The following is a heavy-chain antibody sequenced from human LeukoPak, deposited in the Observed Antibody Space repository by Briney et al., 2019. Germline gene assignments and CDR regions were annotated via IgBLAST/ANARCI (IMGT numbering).Heavy chain of an antibody. V-gene: IGHV1-18*01. CDR1: GCTFTSYG. D-gene: IGHD6-6*01. J-gene: IGHJ4*02. Sequence: GASVKVSCKASGCTFTSYGISWVRQAPGQGLEWMGWISAYNGNTNYAQKLQGRVTMTTDTSTSTAYMELRSLRSDDTAVYYCARVSSSPDPFPFDYWGQGTLVTVSS. CDR3: ARVSSSPDPFPFDY. CDR2: ISAYNGNT.